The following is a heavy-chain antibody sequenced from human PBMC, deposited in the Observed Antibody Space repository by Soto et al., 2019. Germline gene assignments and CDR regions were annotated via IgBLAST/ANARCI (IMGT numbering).Heavy chain of an antibody. CDR1: GFSFDDYG. V-gene: IGHV3-20*04. CDR2: MNWNGVST. D-gene: IGHD3-10*01. Sequence: EVQLVESGGGVVRPGGSLRLSCAASGFSFDDYGMSWLRQGPGKGLEWVSGMNWNGVSTGYADSVKGRFTISRDNAKNSLYLQMNSLRAEDTALYYCSRGRRWSYAASFDPWGQGPLVTVSS. J-gene: IGHJ5*02. CDR3: SRGRRWSYAASFDP.